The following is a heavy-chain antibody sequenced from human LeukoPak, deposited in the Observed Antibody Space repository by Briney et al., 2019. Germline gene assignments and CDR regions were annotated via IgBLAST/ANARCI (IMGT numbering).Heavy chain of an antibody. Sequence: SETLSLTCTVSGGSVSSGSYYWSWIRQPPGKGLEWIGYYLYGGSTSYNPSLKSRVTISVDTSKNQVSLKLSSVTAADTAVYYCARVSITMIFNYWGQGTQVTVSS. CDR1: GGSVSSGSYY. D-gene: IGHD3-22*01. CDR2: YLYGGST. V-gene: IGHV4-61*01. CDR3: ARVSITMIFNY. J-gene: IGHJ4*02.